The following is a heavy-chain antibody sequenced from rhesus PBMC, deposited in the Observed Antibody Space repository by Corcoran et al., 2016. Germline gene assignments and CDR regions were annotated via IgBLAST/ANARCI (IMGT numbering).Heavy chain of an antibody. J-gene: IGHJ4*01. D-gene: IGHD6-25*01. CDR1: GYTFTGYS. CDR2: ISPGNGNT. Sequence: QVQLVQSGAEVKKPGASVKLSCKTSGYTFTGYSIHWGRQAPGQGLEWMGWISPGNGNTGYAQKFQGRLTLTRDTSTTTVYMELGSLRSEDTAVYYCARDSEYTFFDYWGQGVLVTVSS. CDR3: ARDSEYTFFDY. V-gene: IGHV1-200*01.